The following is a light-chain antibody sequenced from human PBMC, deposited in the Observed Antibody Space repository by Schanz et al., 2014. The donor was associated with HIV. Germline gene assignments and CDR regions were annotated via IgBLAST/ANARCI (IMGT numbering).Light chain of an antibody. CDR2: DVS. Sequence: EIVVTQSPATLSVSPGERATLSCRASQSVSSNLAWYQQKPGQAPRLLIYDVSTRATGIPARFSGSGSGTEFTLTISNLQSEDFAVYYCQQYDTWPPYTFGQGTKLDI. CDR1: QSVSSN. CDR3: QQYDTWPPYT. J-gene: IGKJ2*01. V-gene: IGKV3-15*01.